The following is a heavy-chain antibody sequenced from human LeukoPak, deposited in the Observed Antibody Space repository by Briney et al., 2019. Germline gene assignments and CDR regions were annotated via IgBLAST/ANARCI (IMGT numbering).Heavy chain of an antibody. J-gene: IGHJ6*03. CDR1: GGSISSYY. Sequence: SETLSLTCTVSGGSISSYYWSWIRQPPGKGLEWIGYIYTSGSTNYNPSLKSRVTISVDTSKNQFSLKLSSVTAADTAVYYCARLSHLHPHCSGGSCSRNYYYYMDVWGKGTTVTVSS. D-gene: IGHD2-15*01. V-gene: IGHV4-4*09. CDR2: IYTSGST. CDR3: ARLSHLHPHCSGGSCSRNYYYYMDV.